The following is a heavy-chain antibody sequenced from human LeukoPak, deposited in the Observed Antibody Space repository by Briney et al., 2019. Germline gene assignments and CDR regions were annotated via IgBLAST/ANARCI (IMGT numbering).Heavy chain of an antibody. CDR2: ITANGDGT. CDR3: ATFGVIIRNNYFDF. J-gene: IGHJ4*02. D-gene: IGHD3-3*01. Sequence: GGSLRLSCAGSGFTFRSFAVTWVRQAPGKGLDWVSSITANGDGTYYADSVKGRFTISRDNPKNTLYLQMSSLRAEDTAVYYCATFGVIIRNNYFDFWGQGTLVTVSS. CDR1: GFTFRSFA. V-gene: IGHV3-23*01.